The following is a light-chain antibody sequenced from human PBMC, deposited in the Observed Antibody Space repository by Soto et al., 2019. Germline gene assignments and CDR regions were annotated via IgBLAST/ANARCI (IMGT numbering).Light chain of an antibody. J-gene: IGLJ2*01. Sequence: QSVLTQPPSVSAAPGQTVTISCSGSSSNIGNNYVSWYQHLPGTAPQVLIYDNNKRSSGIPDRFSGSKSGTSATLAISGLQTGDEADYHCVTWDSGMSEVVFGGGTKLPS. CDR1: SSNIGNNY. V-gene: IGLV1-51*01. CDR3: VTWDSGMSEVV. CDR2: DNN.